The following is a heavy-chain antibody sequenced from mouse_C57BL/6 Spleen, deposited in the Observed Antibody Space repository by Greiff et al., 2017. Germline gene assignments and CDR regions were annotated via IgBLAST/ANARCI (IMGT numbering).Heavy chain of an antibody. D-gene: IGHD2-3*01. CDR2: IYPGSGNT. CDR3: ARDDGYSFYYAMDY. V-gene: IGHV1-66*01. CDR1: GYSFTSYY. J-gene: IGHJ4*01. Sequence: VQLQQSGPELVKPGASVKISCKASGYSFTSYYIHWVKQRPGQGLAWIGWIYPGSGNTKYNEKFKGKATLTADTSSSTAYMQLSSLTSEDSAVYYCARDDGYSFYYAMDYWGQGTSVTVSS.